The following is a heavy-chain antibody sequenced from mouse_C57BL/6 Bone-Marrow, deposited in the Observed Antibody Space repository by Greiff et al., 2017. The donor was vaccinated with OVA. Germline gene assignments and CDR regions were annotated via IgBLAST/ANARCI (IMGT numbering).Heavy chain of an antibody. CDR3: TREKAYDGYYFDY. V-gene: IGHV5-9-1*02. J-gene: IGHJ2*01. CDR1: GFTFSSYA. D-gene: IGHD2-3*01. Sequence: DVHLVESGEGLVKPGGSLKLSCAASGFTFSSYAMSWVRQTPEKRLEWVAYISSGGDYIYYADTVKGRFTISRDNARNTLYLQMSSLKSEDTAMYYCTREKAYDGYYFDYWGQGTTLTVSS. CDR2: ISSGGDYI.